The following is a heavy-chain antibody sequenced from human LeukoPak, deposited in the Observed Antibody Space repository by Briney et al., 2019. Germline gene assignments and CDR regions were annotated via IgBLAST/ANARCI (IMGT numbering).Heavy chain of an antibody. D-gene: IGHD3-3*01. V-gene: IGHV3-74*01. CDR1: GFTFSSYW. CDR2: INSDGSST. Sequence: GGSLRLSCAASGFTFSSYWMHWVRQAPGKGLVWVSRINSDGSSTSYADSMKGRFTISRDNAKNTLYLQMNSLRAEDTAVYYCARGMRYYDFWSGFEDYYGMDVWGQGTTVTVSS. CDR3: ARGMRYYDFWSGFEDYYGMDV. J-gene: IGHJ6*02.